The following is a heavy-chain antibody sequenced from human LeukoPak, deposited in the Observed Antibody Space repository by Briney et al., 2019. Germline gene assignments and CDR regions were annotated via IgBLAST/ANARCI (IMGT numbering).Heavy chain of an antibody. CDR2: IYTSGST. D-gene: IGHD3-22*01. V-gene: IGHV4-61*02. CDR3: ATYYYDSSGYFQH. CDR1: GGSISSGSYY. J-gene: IGHJ1*01. Sequence: SQTLSLTCTVSGGSISSGSYYWSWIRQPAGKGLEWIGRIYTSGSTNYNPSLKSRVTISVDTSKNQFSLKLSSVTAADTAVYYCATYYYDSSGYFQHWGQGTLVTVSS.